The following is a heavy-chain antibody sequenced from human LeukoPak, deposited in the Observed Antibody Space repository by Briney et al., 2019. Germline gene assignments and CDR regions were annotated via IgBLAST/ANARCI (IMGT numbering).Heavy chain of an antibody. Sequence: GGSLRLSCAASGFTFTSAWMSWVRQAPGKGLEWVGRIKGKTAAGAPDYVASVKGRFTISRDDSKNTLFLQMNSLKTEDTAVYYCITGDYDFWSGFYSPNHYFDYWDQGTLVTVSS. CDR3: ITGDYDFWSGFYSPNHYFDY. CDR2: IKGKTAAGAP. CDR1: GFTFTSAW. D-gene: IGHD3-3*01. V-gene: IGHV3-15*01. J-gene: IGHJ4*02.